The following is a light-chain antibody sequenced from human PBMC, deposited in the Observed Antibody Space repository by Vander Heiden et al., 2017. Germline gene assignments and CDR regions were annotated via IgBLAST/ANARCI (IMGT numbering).Light chain of an antibody. Sequence: SYELTQPLSVSVALGQTARITCGGNNIGSKNVHWYQQKPGKAPVLVIYRDSNRPSGIPERFSGSNSGNTATLTISRAQAGDEADYYCQVWDSSIVVFGGGTKLTVL. J-gene: IGLJ2*01. CDR1: NIGSKN. CDR2: RDS. V-gene: IGLV3-9*01. CDR3: QVWDSSIVV.